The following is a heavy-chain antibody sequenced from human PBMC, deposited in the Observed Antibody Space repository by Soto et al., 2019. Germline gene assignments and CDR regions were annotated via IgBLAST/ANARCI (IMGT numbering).Heavy chain of an antibody. CDR1: GGTFSDYT. J-gene: IGHJ6*02. CDR2: IIPIFDTA. V-gene: IGHV1-69*13. CDR3: ARNGTLTGYSYGMDV. D-gene: IGHD1-1*01. Sequence: SVKVSCKASGGTFSDYTINWVQQAPGQRLEWMGGIIPIFDTANYAEKFQGRVTITADESTSTSFMEVSSLRSEETAVYYCARNGTLTGYSYGMDVWGQGTMVTVSS.